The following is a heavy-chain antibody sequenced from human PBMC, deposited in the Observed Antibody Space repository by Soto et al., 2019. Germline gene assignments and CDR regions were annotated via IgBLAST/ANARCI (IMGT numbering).Heavy chain of an antibody. V-gene: IGHV4-34*01. CDR1: GGSFSGYY. D-gene: IGHD6-13*01. CDR3: AREHGSSRRYNWFDP. Sequence: SETLSLTCAVYGGSFSGYYWSWIRQPPGKGLEWIGEINHSGSTNYNPSLKSRVTISVDTSKNQFSLKLSSVTAADTAVYYCAREHGSSRRYNWFDPWGQGTLVTVS. CDR2: INHSGST. J-gene: IGHJ5*02.